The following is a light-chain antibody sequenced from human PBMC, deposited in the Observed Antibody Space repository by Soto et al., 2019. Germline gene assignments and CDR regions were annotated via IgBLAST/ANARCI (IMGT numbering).Light chain of an antibody. Sequence: QSVLTQPPSASGTPGQRATISCSGSSSNIGRNYVCWYQQLPGAAPKLLIYRNNHRPSGVPDRCSGSFSCTSASLAISEVRSEDEDDYYCTTWDDSLNGVVFGGGTKLTVL. J-gene: IGLJ3*02. CDR3: TTWDDSLNGVV. CDR1: SSNIGRNY. CDR2: RNN. V-gene: IGLV1-47*01.